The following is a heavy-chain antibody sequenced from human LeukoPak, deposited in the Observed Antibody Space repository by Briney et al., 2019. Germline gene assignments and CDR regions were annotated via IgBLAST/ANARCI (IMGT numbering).Heavy chain of an antibody. D-gene: IGHD3-3*01. CDR1: GFAYSDYY. Sequence: GGSLRLSCAASGFAYSDYYMSWIRQAPGKGQEWVSYISNTGNTIYYADSVKGRFTISRDNAKNLLYLQMNSLRAEDTAVYYCARDRHILEWLFKLHYWGQGTLVTVSS. CDR2: ISNTGNTI. V-gene: IGHV3-11*01. J-gene: IGHJ4*02. CDR3: ARDRHILEWLFKLHY.